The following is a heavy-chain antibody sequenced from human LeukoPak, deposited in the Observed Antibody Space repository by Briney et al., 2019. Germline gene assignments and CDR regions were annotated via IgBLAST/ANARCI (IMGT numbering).Heavy chain of an antibody. Sequence: SETLSLTCTVSGYSISSGYYWGWIRQPPGKGLEWIGYINYSGSTNYNPSLKSRVTISVDTSKNQFSLKLSSVTAADTAVYYCARNTRGRSGDYWGQGTLVTVSS. CDR1: GYSISSGYY. CDR2: INYSGST. V-gene: IGHV4-61*05. J-gene: IGHJ4*02. D-gene: IGHD2-2*02. CDR3: ARNTRGRSGDY.